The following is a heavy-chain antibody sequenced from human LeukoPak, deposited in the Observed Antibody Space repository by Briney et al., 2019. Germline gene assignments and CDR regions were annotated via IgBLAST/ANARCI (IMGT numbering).Heavy chain of an antibody. J-gene: IGHJ2*01. CDR2: IKQDGSDK. V-gene: IGHV3-7*01. CDR3: ARDLRAGGTWSYGVYFDL. CDR1: GFSFSSYW. Sequence: GGSLRLSCAASGFSFSSYWMSWVRQAPGKGLEWVANIKQDGSDKNYVDSVKGRFTISRDNAKNSVYLLLNSLTPEDTAVYYCARDLRAGGTWSYGVYFDLWGRGTLVTVSS. D-gene: IGHD4-17*01.